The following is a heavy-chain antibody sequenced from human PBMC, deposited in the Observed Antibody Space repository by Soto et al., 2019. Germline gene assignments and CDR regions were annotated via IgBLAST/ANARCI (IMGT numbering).Heavy chain of an antibody. Sequence: SETLSLTCTVSGGSISSGSYYWGWIRQPPGKGLEWIGSIYYSGSTYYNPSLKSRVTISVDTSKNQFSLKLSSVTAADTAVYYCARHNVDTAMVYFDYWGQGTLVTVSS. J-gene: IGHJ4*02. CDR1: GGSISSGSYY. CDR2: IYYSGST. V-gene: IGHV4-39*01. D-gene: IGHD5-18*01. CDR3: ARHNVDTAMVYFDY.